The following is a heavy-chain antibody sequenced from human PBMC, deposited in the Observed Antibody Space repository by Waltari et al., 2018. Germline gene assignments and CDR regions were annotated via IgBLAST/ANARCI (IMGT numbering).Heavy chain of an antibody. CDR1: GGSISSSSYY. CDR3: ARVRDYGDFDY. J-gene: IGHJ4*02. Sequence: QLQLQESGPGLVKPLETLSLTCTVSGGSISSSSYYWGWIRQPPGKGLEWIGSIYYSGSTYYNPSLKSRVTISVDTSKNQFSLKLSSVTAADTAVYYCARVRDYGDFDYWGQGTLVTVSS. CDR2: IYYSGST. V-gene: IGHV4-39*07. D-gene: IGHD4-17*01.